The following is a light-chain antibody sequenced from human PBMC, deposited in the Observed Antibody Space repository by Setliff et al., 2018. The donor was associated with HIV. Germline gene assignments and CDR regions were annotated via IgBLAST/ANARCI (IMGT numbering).Light chain of an antibody. CDR3: SSYTRSSTFYV. CDR1: NNDIGSYNY. V-gene: IGLV2-14*03. J-gene: IGLJ1*01. CDR2: DVY. Sequence: QSVLTQPASVSASPGQPITISCNGSNNDIGSYNYVSWYQQHAGKAPRLLIYDVYKRPSGVSSRFYGSKSDNTASLTISGLRVEDEAEYFCSSYTRSSTFYVFGSGTKVTVL.